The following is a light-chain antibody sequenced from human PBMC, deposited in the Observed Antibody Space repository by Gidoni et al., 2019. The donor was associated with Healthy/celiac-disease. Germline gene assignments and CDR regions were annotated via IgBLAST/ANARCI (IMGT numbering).Light chain of an antibody. V-gene: IGLV2-14*01. J-gene: IGLJ1*01. CDR3: SSYTSSSTGV. CDR1: SSDVGGYTY. CDR2: EVS. Sequence: QSALNQPASVSGSPGQSIPIPCTGTSSDVGGYTYVSWYQQHTGKAHKLMIYEVSNRPSGVSNRFSGSKSGNTASLTISGLQAEDEADYYCSSYTSSSTGVFGTGTKVTVL.